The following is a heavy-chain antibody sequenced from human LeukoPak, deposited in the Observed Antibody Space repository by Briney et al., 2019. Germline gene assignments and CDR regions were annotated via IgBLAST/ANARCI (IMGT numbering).Heavy chain of an antibody. J-gene: IGHJ4*02. CDR1: GYTFITYG. D-gene: IGHD1-26*01. Sequence: ASVNVSCKASGYTFITYGITWVRQPPGQGLEWMGWITPYNGDTNYAQSLQDRVTMTTDTSTSTAYMELRSLRSDDTAVYFCARVAGVSYNYFDSWGQGTLVTVSS. CDR3: ARVAGVSYNYFDS. CDR2: ITPYNGDT. V-gene: IGHV1-18*01.